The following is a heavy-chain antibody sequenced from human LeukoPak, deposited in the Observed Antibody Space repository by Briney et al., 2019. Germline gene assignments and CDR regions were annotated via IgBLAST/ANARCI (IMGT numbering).Heavy chain of an antibody. CDR1: GFTFSDYY. J-gene: IGHJ4*02. CDR2: ISSIGSTI. CDR3: ATYRQVLLPFES. D-gene: IGHD2-8*02. Sequence: GGSLRLSCAASGFTFSDYYMSWIRQAPGKGLEWISYISSIGSTIYYADSVRGRFTISRDNSKCTLSLQMNSLRAEDTAIYYCATYRQVLLPFESWGQGTLVTVSS. V-gene: IGHV3-11*01.